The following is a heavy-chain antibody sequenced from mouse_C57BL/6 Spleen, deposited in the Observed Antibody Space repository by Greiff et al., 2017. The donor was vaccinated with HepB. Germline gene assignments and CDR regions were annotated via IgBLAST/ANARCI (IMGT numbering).Heavy chain of an antibody. CDR3: AKGGVVARYWYFDV. D-gene: IGHD1-1*01. CDR1: GYTFTSYW. Sequence: QVQLQQSGTELVKPGASVKLSCKASGYTFTSYWMHWVKQRPGQGLEWIGNINPSNGGTNYNEKFKSKATLTVDKSSSTAYMQLSSLTSEDSAVYYCAKGGVVARYWYFDVWGTGTTVTVSS. CDR2: INPSNGGT. V-gene: IGHV1-53*01. J-gene: IGHJ1*03.